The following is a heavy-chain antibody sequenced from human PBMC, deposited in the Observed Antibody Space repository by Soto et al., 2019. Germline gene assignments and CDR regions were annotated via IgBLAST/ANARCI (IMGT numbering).Heavy chain of an antibody. CDR2: MSYDGTNE. CDR3: GKVLHHSSVYFFTVRLTAMDV. D-gene: IGHD3-22*01. J-gene: IGHJ6*01. CDR1: GFTFSSYA. Sequence: GGSLRLSCAASGFTFSSYAMQWVRQAPGKGLEWVALMSYDGTNEYYADSVKGRFTISRDNSKNTLFLQINSLRAEDTAVYYCGKVLHHSSVYFFTVRLTAMDVGXQGTTATVPS. V-gene: IGHV3-30*18.